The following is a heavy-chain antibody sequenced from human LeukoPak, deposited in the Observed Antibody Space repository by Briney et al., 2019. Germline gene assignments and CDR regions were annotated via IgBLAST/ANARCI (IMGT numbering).Heavy chain of an antibody. J-gene: IGHJ6*03. CDR2: IYTSGST. CDR1: GGSISSGSYY. CDR3: AREVVPAAMTYYYYYYMDV. D-gene: IGHD2-2*01. V-gene: IGHV4-61*02. Sequence: SQTLSLTCTVSGGSISSGSYYWRWIRQPAGKGLEWIARIYTSGSTNYNPSLKSRVTISVDTSKNQFSLKLSSVTAADTAVYYCAREVVPAAMTYYYYYYMDVWGKGTTVTVSS.